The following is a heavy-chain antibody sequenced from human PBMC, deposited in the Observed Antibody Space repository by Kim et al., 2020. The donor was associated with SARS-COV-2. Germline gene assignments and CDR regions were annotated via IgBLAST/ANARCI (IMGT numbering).Heavy chain of an antibody. Sequence: KRRFPISRDKAKNSLYLQMNSLRAEDTAVYYCARDEGSDENYSYYYGMDVWGQGTTVTVSS. D-gene: IGHD6-25*01. J-gene: IGHJ6*02. CDR3: ARDEGSDENYSYYYGMDV. V-gene: IGHV3-11*06.